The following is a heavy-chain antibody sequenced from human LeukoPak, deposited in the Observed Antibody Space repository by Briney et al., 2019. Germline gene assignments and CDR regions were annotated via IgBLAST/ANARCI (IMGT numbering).Heavy chain of an antibody. Sequence: SESLSLTCTVSGGSISSYYWSWIRQPPGKGLEWSGYIHYSGSTNYNPSLKSRVTISVDTSKNQFSLKLSSVTAADTAVYYCARAETYYDILTGYSPQRGHYYYYGMDVWGQGTTVTVSS. CDR3: ARAETYYDILTGYSPQRGHYYYYGMDV. CDR1: GGSISSYY. V-gene: IGHV4-59*01. D-gene: IGHD3-9*01. J-gene: IGHJ6*02. CDR2: IHYSGST.